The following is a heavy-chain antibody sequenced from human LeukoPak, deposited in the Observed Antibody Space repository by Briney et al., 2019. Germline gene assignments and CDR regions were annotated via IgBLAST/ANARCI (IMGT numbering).Heavy chain of an antibody. V-gene: IGHV6-1*01. J-gene: IGHJ3*01. CDR3: VGGYAFDV. Sequence: SQTLSLTCAISGDSVSNNNGAWNWIRQSPSRGLEWLGRTYYRSQWHNDYARSVMSRISVDPDTSKNQFSLHLSSVTPDDTAVYYCVGGYAFDVWGQGTMVTVSS. CDR1: GDSVSNNNGA. CDR2: TYYRSQWHN.